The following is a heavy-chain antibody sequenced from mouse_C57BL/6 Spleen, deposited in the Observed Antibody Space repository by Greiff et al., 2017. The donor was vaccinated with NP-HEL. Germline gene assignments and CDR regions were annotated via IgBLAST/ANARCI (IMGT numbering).Heavy chain of an antibody. Sequence: DVQLQESGGGLVQPGGSMKLSCVASGFPFSNYWMNWVRQSPEKGLEWVAQIRLKSDNYATHYAESVKGRFTISRDDSKSSVYLQMNNLGAEDTGIYYCTDDYYGSSPWCAYWGKGTLVTVSA. V-gene: IGHV6-3*01. J-gene: IGHJ3*01. CDR1: GFPFSNYW. D-gene: IGHD1-1*01. CDR3: TDDYYGSSPWCAY. CDR2: IRLKSDNYAT.